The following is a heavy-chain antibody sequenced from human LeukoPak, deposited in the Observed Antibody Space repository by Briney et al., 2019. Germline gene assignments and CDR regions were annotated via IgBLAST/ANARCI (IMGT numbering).Heavy chain of an antibody. CDR1: GGSISSGGYY. CDR3: ARVFLELRTEPRWFDP. V-gene: IGHV4-30-2*01. D-gene: IGHD1-7*01. Sequence: SQTLSLTCTVSGGSISSGGYYWSWIRQPPGKGLEWIGHIYHSGSTYYNPSLKSRVTISVDRSKNQFSLKLSSVTAADTAVYYCARVFLELRTEPRWFDPWGQGTLVTVSS. CDR2: IYHSGST. J-gene: IGHJ5*02.